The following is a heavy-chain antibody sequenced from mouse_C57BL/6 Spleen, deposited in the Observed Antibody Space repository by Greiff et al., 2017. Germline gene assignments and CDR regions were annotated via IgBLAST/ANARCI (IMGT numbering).Heavy chain of an antibody. CDR3: ATHYGSSSYYGYFDV. CDR1: GYSITSGYY. J-gene: IGHJ1*03. Sequence: EVQLVESGPGLVKPSQSLSLTCSVTGYSITSGYYWNWIRQFPGNKLEWLGYISYDGSNNYNPSLKNRISITRDTSKNQFFLKLNSVTTEDTATYNCATHYGSSSYYGYFDVWGTGTTVTVSS. D-gene: IGHD1-1*01. V-gene: IGHV3-6*01. CDR2: ISYDGSN.